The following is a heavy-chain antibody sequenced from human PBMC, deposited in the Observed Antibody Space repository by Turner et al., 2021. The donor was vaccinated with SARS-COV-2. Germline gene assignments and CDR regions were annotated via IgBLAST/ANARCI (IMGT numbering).Heavy chain of an antibody. V-gene: IGHV3-21*01. D-gene: IGHD3-22*01. J-gene: IGHJ3*02. CDR1: GFTFSSSS. CDR3: ARWGPYYYDSSGYYPDAFDI. Sequence: EVQLVESGGGVVKPGASLRISCAASGFTFSSSSMNWVRQAPWKGLEWVSSISISSSYRYYADSVKGRFTISRDNAKNSLYLQMNSLRAEDTAVYYCARWGPYYYDSSGYYPDAFDIWGQGTMVTVSS. CDR2: ISISSSYR.